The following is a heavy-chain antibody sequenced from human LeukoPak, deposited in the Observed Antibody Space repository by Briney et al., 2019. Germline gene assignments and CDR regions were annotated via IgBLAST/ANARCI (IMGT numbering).Heavy chain of an antibody. D-gene: IGHD3-22*01. V-gene: IGHV1-69*13. CDR3: ASIDYYDSSGYSDY. J-gene: IGHJ4*02. CDR1: GGTFSSYA. Sequence: SVKVSCKASGGTFSSYAISWVRQAPGQGLEWMGGIIPIFGTANYAQKFQGRVTITADESTSTAYMELSSLRSEDTAVYYCASIDYYDSSGYSDYWGQGTLATVSS. CDR2: IIPIFGTA.